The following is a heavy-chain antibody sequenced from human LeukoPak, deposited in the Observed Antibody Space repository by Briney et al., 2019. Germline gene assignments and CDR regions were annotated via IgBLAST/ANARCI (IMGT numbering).Heavy chain of an antibody. V-gene: IGHV3-23*01. J-gene: IGHJ6*02. CDR1: GFTFSSYS. CDR3: AKGGPAYIYYYYGMDV. Sequence: GGSLRLSCAASGFTFSSYSMNWVRQAPGKGLEWVSAISGSGGSTYYADSVKGRFTISRDNSKNTLYLQMNSLRAEDTAVYYCAKGGPAYIYYYYGMDVWGQGTTVTVSS. D-gene: IGHD4-4*01. CDR2: ISGSGGST.